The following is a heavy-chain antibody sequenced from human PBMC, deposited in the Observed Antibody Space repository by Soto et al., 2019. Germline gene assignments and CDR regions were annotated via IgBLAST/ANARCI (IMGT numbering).Heavy chain of an antibody. Sequence: LRLSCAASGFTFSSYGMHWVRQAPGKGLEWVAVISYDGSNKYYADSVKGRFTISRDNSKNTLYLQMNSLRAEDTAVYYCAKAELFYYDISGRPLNAFDVSGQGTMVAV. CDR2: ISYDGSNK. CDR1: GFTFSSYG. V-gene: IGHV3-30*18. CDR3: AKAELFYYDISGRPLNAFDV. D-gene: IGHD3-22*01. J-gene: IGHJ3*01.